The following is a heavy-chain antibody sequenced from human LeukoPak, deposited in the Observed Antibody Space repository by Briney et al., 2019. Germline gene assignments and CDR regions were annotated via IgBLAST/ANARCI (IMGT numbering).Heavy chain of an antibody. V-gene: IGHV3-48*03. Sequence: GGSVRLSCAVSGFNFNSYEMTWVRQAPGKGLEWVSYISRSGRVTHYADSVRGRFTISRDNSKNTLYLQMNSLRAEDTAVYYCAKTVVVPAAIDWFDPWGQGTLVTVSS. CDR2: ISRSGRVT. CDR1: GFNFNSYE. J-gene: IGHJ5*02. CDR3: AKTVVVPAAIDWFDP. D-gene: IGHD2-2*02.